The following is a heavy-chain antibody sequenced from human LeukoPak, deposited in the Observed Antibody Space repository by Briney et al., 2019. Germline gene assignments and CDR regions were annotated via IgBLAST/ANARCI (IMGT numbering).Heavy chain of an antibody. J-gene: IGHJ4*02. D-gene: IGHD5-12*01. CDR1: GFTFSTSW. V-gene: IGHV3-7*04. CDR3: ARGYSGYEFGY. Sequence: GGSLRLSCAASGFTFSTSWMNWVRQAPGKGLEWVANIKEDGSEEYYVDSVKGRLTISRDNARKSLYLQMNSLRVEDTAVYYCARGYSGYEFGYWGQGTLVTVSS. CDR2: IKEDGSEE.